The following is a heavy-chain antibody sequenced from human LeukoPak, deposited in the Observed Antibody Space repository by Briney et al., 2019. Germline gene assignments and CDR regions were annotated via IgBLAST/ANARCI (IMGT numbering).Heavy chain of an antibody. J-gene: IGHJ5*02. D-gene: IGHD1-26*01. V-gene: IGHV4-39*07. CDR2: IYYSGST. CDR3: ARGQGATVRQVGKNWFDP. CDR1: GGSISSSSYY. Sequence: PSETLSLTCTVFGGSISSSSYYWGWIRQPPGKGLEWIGSIYYSGSTNYNPSLKSRVTISVDTSKNQFSLKLSSVTAADTAVYYCARGQGATVRQVGKNWFDPWGQGTRVIVSS.